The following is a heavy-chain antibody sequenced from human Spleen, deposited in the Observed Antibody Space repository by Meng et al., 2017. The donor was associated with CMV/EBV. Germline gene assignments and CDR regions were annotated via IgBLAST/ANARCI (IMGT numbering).Heavy chain of an antibody. V-gene: IGHV3-48*04. CDR1: GFTVSSNY. CDR3: AREVFGYYYGMDV. CDR2: IGSSSSTK. Sequence: GGSLRLSCAASGFTVSSNYMSWVRQAPGKGLEWVSYIGSSSSTKYYADSVKGRFSISRDNAKNSLFLQMNSLRAEDTAVYYCAREVFGYYYGMDVWGQGTTVTVSS. J-gene: IGHJ6*02. D-gene: IGHD3-10*01.